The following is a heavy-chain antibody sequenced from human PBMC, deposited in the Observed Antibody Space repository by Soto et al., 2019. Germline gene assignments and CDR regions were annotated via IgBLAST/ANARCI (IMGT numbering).Heavy chain of an antibody. Sequence: SETLSLTCAVSGGSISSGGYSWSWIRQPPGKGLEWIGYIYHSGSTYYNPSLKSRVTISVDRSKNQFSLKLSSVTAADTAVYYCARASQYLADGDYKLGLHWYFDLWGRGTLVTVSS. CDR3: ARASQYLADGDYKLGLHWYFDL. V-gene: IGHV4-30-2*01. D-gene: IGHD4-17*01. CDR1: GGSISSGGYS. CDR2: IYHSGST. J-gene: IGHJ2*01.